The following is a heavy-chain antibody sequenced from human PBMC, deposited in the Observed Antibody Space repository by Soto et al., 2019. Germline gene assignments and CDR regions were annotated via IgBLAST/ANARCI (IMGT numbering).Heavy chain of an antibody. J-gene: IGHJ4*02. CDR3: AKVQGYYDFWSGYFTFDY. Sequence: PGGSLRLSCAASGFTFSSYAMSWVRQAPGKGLEWVSAISGSGGSTYYADSVKGRFTISRDNSKNTLYLQMNSLRAEDTAVYYCAKVQGYYDFWSGYFTFDYWGQGTLVTVSS. D-gene: IGHD3-3*01. CDR2: ISGSGGST. V-gene: IGHV3-23*01. CDR1: GFTFSSYA.